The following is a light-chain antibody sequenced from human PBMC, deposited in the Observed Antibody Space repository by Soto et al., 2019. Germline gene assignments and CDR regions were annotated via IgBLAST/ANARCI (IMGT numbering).Light chain of an antibody. V-gene: IGLV2-23*02. CDR2: EVS. Sequence: QSELTQAASVSRSPGQPISISCTGTSSDVGSYNLVSWYQQHPGKAPKLMIYEVSKRPSGVSNRFSGSKSGNTASLTISGLQAEDEADYYCCSYAGSSTLYVFGTGTKVTVL. J-gene: IGLJ1*01. CDR3: CSYAGSSTLYV. CDR1: SSDVGSYNL.